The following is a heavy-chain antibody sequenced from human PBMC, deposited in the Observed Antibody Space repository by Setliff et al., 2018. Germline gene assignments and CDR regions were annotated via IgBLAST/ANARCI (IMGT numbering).Heavy chain of an antibody. D-gene: IGHD5-18*01. CDR3: VGEGVDTRSSTDYRYYMDV. CDR1: GDTFRSYG. J-gene: IGHJ6*03. Sequence: ASVKVSCKASGDTFRSYGISWVRQAPGQGLEWMGGTIPMLGSTSYAQKFQGRVTIITDESTTTAYMELSSLGSEDTAVYYCVGEGVDTRSSTDYRYYMDVWGKGTTVTVSS. CDR2: TIPMLGST. V-gene: IGHV1-69*05.